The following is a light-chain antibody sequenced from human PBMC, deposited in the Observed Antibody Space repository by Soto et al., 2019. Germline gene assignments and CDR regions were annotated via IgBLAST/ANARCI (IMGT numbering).Light chain of an antibody. Sequence: DLQMTQSPSSLSASVGDRVTITCRASQTISTYLNWYQQKPGKAPKLLIYAASSLQSGVPSRFSGGGSGTDFTLTISSLQPEDFATYYCQQSYSIPDTFGQGTKLDI. CDR3: QQSYSIPDT. CDR2: AAS. V-gene: IGKV1-39*01. CDR1: QTISTY. J-gene: IGKJ2*01.